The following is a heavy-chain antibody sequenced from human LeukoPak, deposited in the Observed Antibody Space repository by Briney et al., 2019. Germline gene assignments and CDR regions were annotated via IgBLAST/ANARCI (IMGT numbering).Heavy chain of an antibody. CDR2: IIPILGIA. CDR3: ARDQGYYYDSSGYYVG. J-gene: IGHJ4*02. CDR1: GGTFSSYA. V-gene: IGHV1-69*04. D-gene: IGHD3-22*01. Sequence: SVKVSRKASGGTFSSYAISWVRQAPGQGLEWMGRIIPILGIANYAQKFQGRVTITADKSTSTAYMELSSLRSEDTAVYYCARDQGYYYDSSGYYVGWGQGTLVTVSS.